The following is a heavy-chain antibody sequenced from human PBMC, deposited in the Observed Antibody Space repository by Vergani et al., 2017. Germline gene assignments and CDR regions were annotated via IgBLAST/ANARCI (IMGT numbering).Heavy chain of an antibody. V-gene: IGHV5-51*01. CDR3: ARRPLLCSGIPNCYRGNWFFDL. CDR1: GYIFSNYW. D-gene: IGHD2-2*02. J-gene: IGHJ2*01. Sequence: EKQLVQSGSETKKPGESLKISCQAFGYIFSNYWIGWVRQMPGKGLEWLGSIYPDDSDTRYSPSFQGQVTISGDKSISTAYLQWSSLKASDTALYYCARRPLLCSGIPNCYRGNWFFDLWGRGTLVTVSS. CDR2: IYPDDSDT.